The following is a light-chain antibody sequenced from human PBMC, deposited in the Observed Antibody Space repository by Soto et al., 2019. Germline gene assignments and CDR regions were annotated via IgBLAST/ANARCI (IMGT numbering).Light chain of an antibody. CDR2: DAS. J-gene: IGKJ4*01. V-gene: IGKV3-11*01. CDR1: QSVSSY. Sequence: EIVLTQSPATLSLSPGERVTLSCRASQSVSSYFAWYQQKTGLAPRLLIYDASTRAAGIPARFSGSGSGTDFTLTISSLEPDDVAVYYCQQRSDWPLTFGGGTKVEIK. CDR3: QQRSDWPLT.